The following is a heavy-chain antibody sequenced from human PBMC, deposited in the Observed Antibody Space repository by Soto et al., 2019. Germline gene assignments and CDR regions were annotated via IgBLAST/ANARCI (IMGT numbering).Heavy chain of an antibody. V-gene: IGHV2-5*02. CDR2: IYWDDDK. CDR1: GFSLSTSGVG. D-gene: IGHD2-2*01. CDR3: ARRDDIVVVPAAPKGAWFDP. J-gene: IGHJ5*02. Sequence: SGPTLVNPTQTLTLTCTFSGFSLSTSGVGVGWIRQPPGKALEWLALIYWDDDKRYSPSLKSRLTITKDTSKNQVVLTMTNMDPVDTATYYCARRDDIVVVPAAPKGAWFDPWGQGTLVTVSS.